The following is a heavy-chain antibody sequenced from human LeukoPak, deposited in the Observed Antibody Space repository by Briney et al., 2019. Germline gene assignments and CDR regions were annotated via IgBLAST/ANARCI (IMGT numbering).Heavy chain of an antibody. CDR3: ARGLGWDSGTYLGA. CDR1: GYTFTGYY. V-gene: IGHV1-2*02. J-gene: IGHJ5*02. D-gene: IGHD1-26*01. Sequence: ASVKVSCKASGYTFTGYYMHWVRQAPGQGLEWMGGINTNSGDTNYAKKFPGRVSMTRDTYISTAYMDLSGLRSDDTALYYCARGLGWDSGTYLGAWGQGTLVTVSS. CDR2: INTNSGDT.